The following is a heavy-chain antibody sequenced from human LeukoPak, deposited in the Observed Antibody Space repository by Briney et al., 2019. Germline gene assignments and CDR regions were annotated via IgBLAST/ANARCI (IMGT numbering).Heavy chain of an antibody. Sequence: GESLKISCKGSGYSFTSYWIGWVRQMPGKGLEWMGIIYPGDSDTRYSPSFQGQVTISADKSLSTAYLQWSSLKASDTAMYYCARDGYCSGGSCYHRGFDYWGQGTLVTVSS. D-gene: IGHD2-15*01. CDR2: IYPGDSDT. CDR1: GYSFTSYW. V-gene: IGHV5-51*01. CDR3: ARDGYCSGGSCYHRGFDY. J-gene: IGHJ4*02.